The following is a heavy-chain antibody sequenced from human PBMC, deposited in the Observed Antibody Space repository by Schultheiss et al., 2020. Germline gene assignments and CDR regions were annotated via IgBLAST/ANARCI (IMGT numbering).Heavy chain of an antibody. CDR3: ARGVAVAGTNEIDY. D-gene: IGHD6-19*01. V-gene: IGHV1-2*04. CDR1: GYTFTGYY. Sequence: ASVKVSCKASGYTFTGYYMHWVRQAPGQGLEWMGWINPNSGGTNYAQKFQGWVTMTRDTSISTAYMELSRLRSDDTAVYYCARGVAVAGTNEIDYWGQGTLVTVAS. CDR2: INPNSGGT. J-gene: IGHJ4*02.